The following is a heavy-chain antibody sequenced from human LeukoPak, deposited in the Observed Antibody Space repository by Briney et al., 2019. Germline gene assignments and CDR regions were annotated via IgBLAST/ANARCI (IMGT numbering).Heavy chain of an antibody. CDR1: GGSISSYY. CDR3: ARGGYSSGWYAN. D-gene: IGHD6-19*01. V-gene: IGHV4-59*01. Sequence: SETLSLTCTVSGGSISSYYWNWIRQPPGKGLEWIGYIYYSGSTNYNPSLKSRVTISVDTSKNQFSLRLSSVTAADTAVYYCARGGYSSGWYANWGQGTLVTVSS. CDR2: IYYSGST. J-gene: IGHJ4*02.